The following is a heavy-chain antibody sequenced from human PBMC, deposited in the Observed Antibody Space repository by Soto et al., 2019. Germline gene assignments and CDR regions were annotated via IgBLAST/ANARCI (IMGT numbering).Heavy chain of an antibody. CDR2: MNPNSGNT. CDR3: ARERAHYGMDV. D-gene: IGHD6-25*01. CDR1: GYTFTSYD. V-gene: IGHV1-8*01. Sequence: QVQLVQSGAEVKKPGASVKVSCKASGYTFTSYDISWVRQATGQGLEWMGWMNPNSGNTGFVQKFQGRVTTTRNTSISTAYMELSSLRSEDTAVYYCARERAHYGMDVWGQGTTVTVSS. J-gene: IGHJ6*02.